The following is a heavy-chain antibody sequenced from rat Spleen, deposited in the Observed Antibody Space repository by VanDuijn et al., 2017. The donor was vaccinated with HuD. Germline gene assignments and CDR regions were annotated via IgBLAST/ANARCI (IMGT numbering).Heavy chain of an antibody. V-gene: IGHV5-31*01. D-gene: IGHD1-11*01. CDR1: GFTFNNYW. CDR3: ARAIRSAGLYYFDY. Sequence: EVQLVESGGGLVQPGRSLKLSCVASGFTFNNYWMTWIRQAPGKGLEWVASITNTGGSTYYPDSVKGRFTVSRDDAKSTLHLQMDSLRSEDTATYYCARAIRSAGLYYFDYWGQGVMVTVSS. CDR2: ITNTGGST. J-gene: IGHJ2*01.